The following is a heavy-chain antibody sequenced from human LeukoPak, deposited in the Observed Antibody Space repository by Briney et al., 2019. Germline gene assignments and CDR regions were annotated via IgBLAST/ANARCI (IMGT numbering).Heavy chain of an antibody. Sequence: PSETLSLTCAVYGGSFSGYYWSWIRQPPGKGLEWIGEINHSGSTNYNPSLKSRVTISVDMSKNQFSLKLSSVTAADTAVYYCARDKRLFGVVGLASMDVWGKGTTVTVSS. CDR2: INHSGST. CDR3: ARDKRLFGVVGLASMDV. J-gene: IGHJ6*03. CDR1: GGSFSGYY. V-gene: IGHV4-34*01. D-gene: IGHD3-3*01.